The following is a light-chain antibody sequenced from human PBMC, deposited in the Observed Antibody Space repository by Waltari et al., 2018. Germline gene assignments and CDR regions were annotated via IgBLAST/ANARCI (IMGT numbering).Light chain of an antibody. CDR1: SSNIGNNY. V-gene: IGLV1-47*01. CDR3: ASWDDSLSGHVV. CDR2: KND. Sequence: QSALTQSPSTSETPGQRVSISCSGSSSNIGNNYVYWYQQLPGTAPRLLIYKNDARPSGVPNRFVGSKSVTSASLAISGLRSEDEATYYCASWDDSLSGHVVFGGGTQLTVL. J-gene: IGLJ2*01.